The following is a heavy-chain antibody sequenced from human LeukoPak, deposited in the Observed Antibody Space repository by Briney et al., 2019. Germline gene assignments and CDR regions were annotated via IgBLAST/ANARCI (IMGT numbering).Heavy chain of an antibody. D-gene: IGHD3-22*01. Sequence: SETLSLTCTVSGGSISSYYWSWIRQPPGKGLEWIGYIYYSGSTNYNPSLKSRVTISVDTSKNQFSLKLSSVAAADTAVYYCARGGQYYYDSSGYDYFDYWGQGTLVTVSS. CDR2: IYYSGST. J-gene: IGHJ4*02. CDR1: GGSISSYY. V-gene: IGHV4-59*12. CDR3: ARGGQYYYDSSGYDYFDY.